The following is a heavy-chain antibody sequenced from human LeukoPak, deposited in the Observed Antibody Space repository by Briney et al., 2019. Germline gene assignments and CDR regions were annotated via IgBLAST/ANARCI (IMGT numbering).Heavy chain of an antibody. Sequence: PGGSLRLSCTASGFSFSGYWMSWVRQAPGKGLEWVANINQDGSAQYYVDSVKGQFTISRENAKNSLYLQMNSLRVEDTAVYYCARDSESWTETGPRFDYWGQGTLVTVSS. D-gene: IGHD3-9*01. CDR3: ARDSESWTETGPRFDY. V-gene: IGHV3-7*01. CDR1: GFSFSGYW. J-gene: IGHJ4*02. CDR2: INQDGSAQ.